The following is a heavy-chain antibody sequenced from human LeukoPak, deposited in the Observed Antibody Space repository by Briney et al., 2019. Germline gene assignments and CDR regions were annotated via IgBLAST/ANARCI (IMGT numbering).Heavy chain of an antibody. CDR1: GFTFSSYW. J-gene: IGHJ3*02. Sequence: GRSLRLSCAASGFTFSSYWMSWVRQAPGKGLEWVANIKQDGSEKYYVDSVKGRFTISRDNAKNSLYLQMNSLRAEDTAVYYCARDQGYCSSTSCYPRLGDAFDIWGQGTMVTVSS. D-gene: IGHD2-2*01. CDR3: ARDQGYCSSTSCYPRLGDAFDI. CDR2: IKQDGSEK. V-gene: IGHV3-7*01.